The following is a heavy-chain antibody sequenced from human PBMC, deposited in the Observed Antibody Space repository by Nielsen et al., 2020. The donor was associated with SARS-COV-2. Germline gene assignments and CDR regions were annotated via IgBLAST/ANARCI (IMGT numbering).Heavy chain of an antibody. D-gene: IGHD6-13*01. CDR1: GFSFSSYA. Sequence: GGSLRLSCAASGFSFSSYAMNWVRQAPGKGLEWVSVISGGGGSTYYIDSVKGRFTISRDNSKNTLYLQMNSLRAEDTALYYCVKGLPGYSSSWYDYWGQGTLVTVSS. V-gene: IGHV3-23*01. CDR2: ISGGGGST. CDR3: VKGLPGYSSSWYDY. J-gene: IGHJ4*02.